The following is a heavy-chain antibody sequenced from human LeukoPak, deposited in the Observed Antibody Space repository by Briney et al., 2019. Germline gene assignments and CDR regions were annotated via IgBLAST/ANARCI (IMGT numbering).Heavy chain of an antibody. Sequence: GASVKVSCKVSGYTLTELSMHWVRQAPGKGLEWMGGFDPEDGETIYAQKFQGRVTMTEDTSTDTAYMELSSLRSEDTAVYYCATGAVLWSGAADAFDIWGQGTMVTVSS. J-gene: IGHJ3*02. V-gene: IGHV1-24*01. CDR2: FDPEDGET. CDR1: GYTLTELS. CDR3: ATGAVLWSGAADAFDI. D-gene: IGHD3-10*01.